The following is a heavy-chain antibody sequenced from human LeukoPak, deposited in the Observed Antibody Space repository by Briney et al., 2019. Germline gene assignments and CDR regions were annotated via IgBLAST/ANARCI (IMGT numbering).Heavy chain of an antibody. CDR3: ARDHDYGPDY. Sequence: GASLKVSCKASGYTFTGHYLHWLRQAPGQGLEWMGWIKPDSGATNFAQNFQGRVTMTSDTSINTAYMELSSLTSGDTAMYYCARDHDYGPDYWGQGTLVTVSA. J-gene: IGHJ4*02. V-gene: IGHV1-2*02. CDR1: GYTFTGHY. D-gene: IGHD4/OR15-4a*01. CDR2: IKPDSGAT.